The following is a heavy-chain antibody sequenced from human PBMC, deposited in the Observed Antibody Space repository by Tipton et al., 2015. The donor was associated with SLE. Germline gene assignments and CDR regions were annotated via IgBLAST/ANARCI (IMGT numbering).Heavy chain of an antibody. CDR3: ASQVAGGWVAEYFQH. Sequence: SLRLSCAASGFTFSSYAMSWVRQAPGKGLEWVSAISGSGGSTYYADSVKGRFTISRDNSKNTLYLQMNSLRAKDTAVYYCASQVAGGWVAEYFQHWGQGTLVTVSS. V-gene: IGHV3-23*01. CDR1: GFTFSSYA. CDR2: ISGSGGST. D-gene: IGHD6-19*01. J-gene: IGHJ1*01.